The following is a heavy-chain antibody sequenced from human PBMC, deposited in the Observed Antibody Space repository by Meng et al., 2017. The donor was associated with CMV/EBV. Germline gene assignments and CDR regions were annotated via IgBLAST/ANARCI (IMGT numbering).Heavy chain of an antibody. J-gene: IGHJ5*02. CDR3: ARGESYYDFWSGSSNWFDP. CDR1: GGSFSGYH. CDR2: INHSGST. Sequence: SETLSLTCAVYGGSFSGYHWSWIRQPPGKGLEWIGDINHSGSTNYNPSLKSRVTISVDTSKNQFSLKLSSVTAADTAVYYCARGESYYDFWSGSSNWFDPWGQGTLVTVSS. D-gene: IGHD3-3*01. V-gene: IGHV4-34*01.